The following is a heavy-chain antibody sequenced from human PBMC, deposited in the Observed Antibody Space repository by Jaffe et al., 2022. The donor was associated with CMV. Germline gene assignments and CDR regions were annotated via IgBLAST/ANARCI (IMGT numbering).Heavy chain of an antibody. CDR2: IYYSGST. CDR3: ARDLGGNWFDP. D-gene: IGHD3-16*01. CDR1: GGSVSSGSYY. Sequence: QVQLQESGPGLVKPSETLSLTCTVSGGSVSSGSYYWSWIRQPPGKGLEWIGYIYYSGSTNYNPSLKSRVTISVDTSKNQFSLKLSSVTAADTAVYYCARDLGGNWFDPWGQGTLVTVSS. V-gene: IGHV4-61*01. J-gene: IGHJ5*02.